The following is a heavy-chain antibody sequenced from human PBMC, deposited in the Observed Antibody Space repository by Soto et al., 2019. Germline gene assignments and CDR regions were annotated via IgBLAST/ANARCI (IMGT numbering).Heavy chain of an antibody. CDR2: IWYDGSNK. CDR1: GFTFSSYG. Sequence: PGGSLRLSCAASGFTFSSYGMHWVRQAPGKGLEWVAVIWYDGSNKYYADSVKGRFTISRDNSKNTLYLQMNSLRAEDTAVYYCARDPGYSYGYPYYYGMDVWGQGTTVTVS. J-gene: IGHJ6*02. CDR3: ARDPGYSYGYPYYYGMDV. D-gene: IGHD5-18*01. V-gene: IGHV3-33*01.